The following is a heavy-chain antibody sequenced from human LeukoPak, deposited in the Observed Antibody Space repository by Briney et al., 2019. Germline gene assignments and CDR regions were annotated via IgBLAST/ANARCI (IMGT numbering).Heavy chain of an antibody. CDR2: ISYDGSNK. V-gene: IGHV3-30*18. CDR3: AKDVSVLLWFGELLYPSGANDLGGMDV. Sequence: GRSLRLSCAASGFTFSSYGMHWVRQAPGKGLEWVAVISYDGSNKYYADSVKGRFTISRDNSKNTLYLQMNSLRAEDTAVYYCAKDVSVLLWFGELLYPSGANDLGGMDVWGQGTTVTVSS. J-gene: IGHJ6*02. D-gene: IGHD3-10*01. CDR1: GFTFSSYG.